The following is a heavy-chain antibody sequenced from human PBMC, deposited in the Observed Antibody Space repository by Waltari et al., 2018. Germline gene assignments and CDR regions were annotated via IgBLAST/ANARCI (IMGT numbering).Heavy chain of an antibody. Sequence: QVQLVQSGAEVKKPGASVKVSCKGSGYPFMNFDLTWVRRATGQGLEWMGWMNPNKGHTGYAPNFQGRVIMTRDTSISTAYMELNSLTYEDTAMYYCSIGSGGAFDHWGQGTLITVSS. CDR1: GYPFMNFD. V-gene: IGHV1-8*02. J-gene: IGHJ4*02. CDR3: SIGSGGAFDH. D-gene: IGHD6-19*01. CDR2: MNPNKGHT.